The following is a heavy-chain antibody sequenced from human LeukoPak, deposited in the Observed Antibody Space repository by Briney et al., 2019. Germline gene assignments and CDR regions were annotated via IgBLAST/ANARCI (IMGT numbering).Heavy chain of an antibody. V-gene: IGHV7-4-1*02. CDR1: GYTFTSYA. CDR3: ARGAIMVRGSSGLARYNWFDP. CDR2: INTNTGNP. D-gene: IGHD3-10*01. Sequence: ASVKVSCKASGYTFTSYAMNWVRQAPGQGLEWMGWINTNTGNPTYAQGFTGRFVFSLDTSVSTAYLQISSLKAEDTAVYYCARGAIMVRGSSGLARYNWFDPWGQGTLVTVSS. J-gene: IGHJ5*02.